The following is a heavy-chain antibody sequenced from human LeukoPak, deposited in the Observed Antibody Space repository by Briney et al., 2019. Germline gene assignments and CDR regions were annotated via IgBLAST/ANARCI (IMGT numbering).Heavy chain of an antibody. CDR1: GFTFSSFW. CDR2: INSDGRDI. V-gene: IGHV3-74*01. D-gene: IGHD2-2*01. J-gene: IGHJ4*02. Sequence: GGSLRLSCAASGFTFSSFWMHWVRQVPGEGLVWASRINSDGRDITYADSVKGRFTVSRDNAENTLYLQTNSLRAEDTAVYYCARGGCSRTSCLDYWGQGTLVTVSS. CDR3: ARGGCSRTSCLDY.